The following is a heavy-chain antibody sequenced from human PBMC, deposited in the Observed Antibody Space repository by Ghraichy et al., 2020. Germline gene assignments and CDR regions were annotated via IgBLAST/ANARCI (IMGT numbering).Heavy chain of an antibody. CDR3: TTDFSRWLLRQFDY. CDR1: RFTFNYAC. CDR2: IKGDTEGGTT. J-gene: IGHJ4*02. D-gene: IGHD2-21*02. V-gene: IGHV3-15*01. Sequence: GGSLRLSCAASRFTFNYACMNWVRQAPGKGLEWVGRIKGDTEGGTTDYAAPVKGRFTVSRDDSKNTLFLQMNTLKTEDTAVYYCTTDFSRWLLRQFDYWGQGTLVTVSS.